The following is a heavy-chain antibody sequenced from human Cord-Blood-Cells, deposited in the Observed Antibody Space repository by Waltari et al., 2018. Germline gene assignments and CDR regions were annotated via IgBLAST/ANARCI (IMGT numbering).Heavy chain of an antibody. CDR1: GGSFSGYY. CDR2: INHSGST. D-gene: IGHD4-17*01. J-gene: IGHJ5*02. Sequence: QVQLQQWGAGLLKPSETLSLTCAVYGGSFSGYYWSWIRQPPGKGLEWIGEINHSGSTNYNPFLKSRVTISVDTSKNQFSLKLSSVTAADTAVYYCARPHYGDYGWFDPWGQGTLVTVSS. V-gene: IGHV4-34*01. CDR3: ARPHYGDYGWFDP.